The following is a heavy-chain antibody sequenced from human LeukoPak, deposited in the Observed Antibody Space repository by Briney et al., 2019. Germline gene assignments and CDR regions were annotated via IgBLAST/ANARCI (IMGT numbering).Heavy chain of an antibody. J-gene: IGHJ1*01. CDR1: GGSISSYY. D-gene: IGHD1-26*01. V-gene: IGHV4-4*07. CDR2: IYTSGST. Sequence: KPSETLSLTCTVSGGSISSYYWSWIRQPAGKGLEWIGRIYTSGSTNYNPSLKSRVTMSVDTSKNQFALKLSSVTAADTAVYYCARGGGSYYTEYFQHWGQGTLVTVSS. CDR3: ARGGGSYYTEYFQH.